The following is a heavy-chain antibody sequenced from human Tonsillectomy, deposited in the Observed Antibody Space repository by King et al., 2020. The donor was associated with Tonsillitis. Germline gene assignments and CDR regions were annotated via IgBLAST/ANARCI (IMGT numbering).Heavy chain of an antibody. CDR1: GYSFTSYW. J-gene: IGHJ4*02. CDR2: IDPSDSST. V-gene: IGHV5-10-1*03. CDR3: AASSYYYGSGSYYPYHF. D-gene: IGHD3-10*01. Sequence: VQLVESGAEVKKPGESLRISCKGSGYSFTSYWINWVRRMPGKGLEWMGRIDPSDSSTNYSPSFQGHVTVSGDKSISTAYLQWSSLKASDTAMYYCAASSYYYGSGSYYPYHFWGQGTLVTVSS.